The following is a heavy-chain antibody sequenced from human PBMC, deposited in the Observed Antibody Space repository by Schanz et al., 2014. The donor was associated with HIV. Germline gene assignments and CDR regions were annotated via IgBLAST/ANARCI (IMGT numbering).Heavy chain of an antibody. V-gene: IGHV3-9*01. J-gene: IGHJ6*02. CDR2: ISWNSGSI. CDR3: AKDIGRDVGYGLDV. Sequence: EVQLLESGGGLVQPGGSLRLSCAASGFTFSSYSMNWVRQAPGKGLEWVSGISWNSGSIGYADSVKGRFTISRDNAKNSLHLQMNSLRAEDTALYYCAKDIGRDVGYGLDVWGQGTTVTVSS. D-gene: IGHD1-26*01. CDR1: GFTFSSYS.